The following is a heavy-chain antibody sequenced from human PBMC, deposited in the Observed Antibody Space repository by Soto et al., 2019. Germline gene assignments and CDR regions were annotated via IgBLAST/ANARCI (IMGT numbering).Heavy chain of an antibody. Sequence: TLSLTCTVSGGSISSGGYYWSWIRQHPGKGLEWIGYIYYSGSTYYNPSLKSRVTISVDTSKNQFSLKLSFVTAADTAVYYCARGLGDIVVVPAATTYYYYGMDVWGQGTTVTVSS. CDR1: GGSISSGGYY. V-gene: IGHV4-31*03. D-gene: IGHD2-2*01. J-gene: IGHJ6*02. CDR2: IYYSGST. CDR3: ARGLGDIVVVPAATTYYYYGMDV.